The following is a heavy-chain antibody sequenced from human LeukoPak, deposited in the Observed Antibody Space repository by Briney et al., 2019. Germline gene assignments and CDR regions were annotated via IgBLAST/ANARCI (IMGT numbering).Heavy chain of an antibody. Sequence: GGSLRLSCAASGFTFSSYAVNWVRQAPGKGLEWVSSISRDSNYIFYADSVQGRFTISRDNAENSLFLQMNSLRAEDTAVYYCASRYCTSTNCYAFDIWGQGTMVTVSS. D-gene: IGHD2-2*01. CDR1: GFTFSSYA. J-gene: IGHJ3*02. CDR3: ASRYCTSTNCYAFDI. CDR2: ISRDSNYI. V-gene: IGHV3-21*01.